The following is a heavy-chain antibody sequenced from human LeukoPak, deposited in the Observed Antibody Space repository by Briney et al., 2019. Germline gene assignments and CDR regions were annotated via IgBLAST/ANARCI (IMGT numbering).Heavy chain of an antibody. CDR2: IYYSGST. CDR3: ARGRRDGYNYSYYYYYYMDV. J-gene: IGHJ6*03. D-gene: IGHD5-24*01. V-gene: IGHV4-39*07. CDR1: GGSISSSSYY. Sequence: SETLSLTCTVSGGSISSSSYYWGWIRQPPGKGLEWIGSIYYSGSTYYNPSLKSRFTISVDTSKNQFSLKLSSVTAADTAVYYCARGRRDGYNYSYYYYYYMDVWGKGTTVTVSS.